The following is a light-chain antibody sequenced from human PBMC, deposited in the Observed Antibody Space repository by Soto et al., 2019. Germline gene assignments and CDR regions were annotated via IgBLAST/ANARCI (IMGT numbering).Light chain of an antibody. Sequence: ETVMTQSPGTLSLSPGERATLSCRASQSVSSSYLAWYQQKPGQAPSLLIYGASRRATGTPDRFSGSGSGTDFTLTISRLEPEDFAVYYCQQYDSSPITFGQGTRLEIK. CDR3: QQYDSSPIT. CDR2: GAS. V-gene: IGKV3-20*01. J-gene: IGKJ5*01. CDR1: QSVSSSY.